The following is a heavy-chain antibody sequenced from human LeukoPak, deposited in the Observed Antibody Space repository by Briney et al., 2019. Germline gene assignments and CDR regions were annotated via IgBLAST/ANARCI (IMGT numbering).Heavy chain of an antibody. D-gene: IGHD2-2*01. CDR2: IIPILGIA. CDR1: GGTFSSYA. CDR3: ARDRIVVVPAANSYYFDY. V-gene: IGHV1-69*04. J-gene: IGHJ4*02. Sequence: SVKVSCKASGGTFSSYAISWVRQAPGQGLEWMGRIIPILGIANYAQKFQGRVTITADKSTGTAYMELSSLRSEDTAVYYCARDRIVVVPAANSYYFDYWGQGTLVTVSS.